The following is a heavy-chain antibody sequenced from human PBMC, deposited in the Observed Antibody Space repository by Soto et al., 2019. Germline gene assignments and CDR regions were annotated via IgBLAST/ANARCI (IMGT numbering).Heavy chain of an antibody. J-gene: IGHJ6*02. CDR3: ARGGYYYDSSGPHYYGMDV. V-gene: IGHV1-2*04. CDR1: GYTFTGYY. CDR2: INPNSGGT. D-gene: IGHD3-22*01. Sequence: GASVKVSCKASGYTFTGYYMHWVRQAPGQGLEWMGWINPNSGGTNYAQKFQGWVTMTRDTSISTAYMELSRLRSDDTAVYYCARGGYYYDSSGPHYYGMDVWGQGTTVTVSS.